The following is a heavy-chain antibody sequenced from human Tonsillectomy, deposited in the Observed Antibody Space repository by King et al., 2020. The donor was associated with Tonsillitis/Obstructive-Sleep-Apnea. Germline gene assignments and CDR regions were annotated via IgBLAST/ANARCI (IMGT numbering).Heavy chain of an antibody. Sequence: VQLQQWGAGLLKPSETLSLTCAVYGGSFSGYYWSWIRQPPGKGLEWIGEINHSGSTNYNPSLKSRVTISVDTSKNQFSLKLSSVTAADTAVYYCARGNPLVLRFLEWLLPSHWYFDTWGRGTLVTVSS. J-gene: IGHJ2*01. CDR3: ARGNPLVLRFLEWLLPSHWYFDT. CDR2: INHSGST. D-gene: IGHD3-3*01. CDR1: GGSFSGYY. V-gene: IGHV4-34*01.